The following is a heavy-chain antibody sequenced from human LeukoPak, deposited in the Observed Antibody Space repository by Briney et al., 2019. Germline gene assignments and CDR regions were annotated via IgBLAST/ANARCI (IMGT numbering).Heavy chain of an antibody. CDR1: GYTFTGYY. CDR2: IIPIFGTA. CDR3: AKVSAEGLYYFDY. Sequence: SVKVSCKASGYTFTGYYMHWVRQAPGQGLEWMGGIIPIFGTANYAQKFQGRVTITADESTSTAYMELSSLRSEDTAVYYCAKVSAEGLYYFDYWGQGTLVTVSS. V-gene: IGHV1-69*13. D-gene: IGHD2-2*01. J-gene: IGHJ4*02.